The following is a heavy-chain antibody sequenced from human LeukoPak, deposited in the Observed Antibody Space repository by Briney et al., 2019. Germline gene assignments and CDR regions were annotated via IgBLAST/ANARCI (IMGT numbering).Heavy chain of an antibody. CDR1: GFIVSLHY. J-gene: IGHJ3*02. V-gene: IGHV3-53*01. Sequence: GGSLRLSCAASGFIVSLHYMTWVRQAPGKGLEWVSVIYNGGPTYYADSVKGRFTISRDNSKNTVYLQMNSLRGEDTAVYFCARGWVVATGGFDMWGQGTMVTVSS. D-gene: IGHD2-8*02. CDR2: IYNGGPT. CDR3: ARGWVVATGGFDM.